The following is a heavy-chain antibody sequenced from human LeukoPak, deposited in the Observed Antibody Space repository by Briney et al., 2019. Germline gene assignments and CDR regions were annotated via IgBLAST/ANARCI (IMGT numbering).Heavy chain of an antibody. D-gene: IGHD5-12*01. CDR2: IHPADSIT. CDR1: GYTFTTYL. CDR3: ARKYSGYDY. Sequence: GESLKISCKGSGYTFTTYLIGWARQMPGKGLEWMGIIHPADSITTYSPSFQGHVTISADKSINTAYLQWSSLKVSDTAIYYCARKYSGYDYWGQGTLVTVSS. V-gene: IGHV5-51*01. J-gene: IGHJ4*02.